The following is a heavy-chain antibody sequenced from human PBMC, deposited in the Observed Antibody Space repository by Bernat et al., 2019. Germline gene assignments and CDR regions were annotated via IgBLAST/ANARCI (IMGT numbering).Heavy chain of an antibody. D-gene: IGHD6-19*01. CDR1: GLTFSNYA. V-gene: IGHV3-23*04. J-gene: IGHJ5*02. Sequence: EVQLVESGGGLVQPGGSLRLSCAASGLTFSNYAMSWVRQAPGKGLEWVSGISGSGGSAFYADSVKGRFIIFRDNSKSTLYVQMNSLRVEDTAVYYCAKDLLEESSGWLTRLDPWGQGTLVTVSS. CDR3: AKDLLEESSGWLTRLDP. CDR2: ISGSGGSA.